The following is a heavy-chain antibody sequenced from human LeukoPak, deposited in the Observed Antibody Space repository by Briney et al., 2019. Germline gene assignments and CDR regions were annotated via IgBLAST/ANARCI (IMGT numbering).Heavy chain of an antibody. V-gene: IGHV3-30*18. CDR3: AKDYQSAPPVGMDA. CDR1: GFMFIGYC. CDR2: ISYDGRKR. J-gene: IGHJ6*02. Sequence: GRSLRLSCTGAGFMFIGYCMYWVRHAPGKGLEWVLLISYDGRKRFYADSVKDRFTIARDNSQGELVLEMNSLRVEATAVYYCAKDYQSAPPVGMDAWGHGTKVTVSS. D-gene: IGHD3-16*02.